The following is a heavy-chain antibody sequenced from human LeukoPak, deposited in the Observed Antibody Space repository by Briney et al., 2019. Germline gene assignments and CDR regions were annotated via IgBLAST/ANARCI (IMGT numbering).Heavy chain of an antibody. CDR1: GGSFSGYY. CDR2: INDSGST. D-gene: IGHD4-17*01. V-gene: IGHV4-34*01. CDR3: ARGVYGDYFTKTGYFDY. J-gene: IGHJ4*02. Sequence: PSETLSLTCAVYGGSFSGYYWNWLRQPPGKGLEWIGEINDSGSTNYNPFLKSRVSISVDTSKKQFSLKVNSVTAADTAVYYCARGVYGDYFTKTGYFDYWGQGTQVIVSS.